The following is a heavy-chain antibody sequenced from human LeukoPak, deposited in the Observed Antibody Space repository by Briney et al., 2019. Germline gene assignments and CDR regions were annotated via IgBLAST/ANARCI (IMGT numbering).Heavy chain of an antibody. CDR3: ARTSYYAILTGYYYFDY. CDR2: IYSGGST. J-gene: IGHJ4*02. Sequence: GGSLRLSCAASGFTVSSNYMSWVRQAPGKGLEWVSVIYSGGSTYYADSVKGRFTISRDNSKNTLYLQMNSLRAEDTAVYYCARTSYYAILTGYYYFDYWGQGTLVTVSS. CDR1: GFTVSSNY. D-gene: IGHD3-9*01. V-gene: IGHV3-53*01.